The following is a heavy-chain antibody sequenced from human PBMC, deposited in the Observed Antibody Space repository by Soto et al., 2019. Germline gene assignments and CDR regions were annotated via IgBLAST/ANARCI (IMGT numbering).Heavy chain of an antibody. Sequence: VGSLRLSCAGSGFTFSSYAMSWVRQAPGKGLEWVSAISGSGGSTYYADSVKGRFTISRDNSKNTLYLQMNSLRAEDTAVYYCAKWGYCTNGVCYGDYYYYGMDVWGQGTTVTV. CDR2: ISGSGGST. V-gene: IGHV3-23*01. D-gene: IGHD2-8*01. J-gene: IGHJ6*02. CDR3: AKWGYCTNGVCYGDYYYYGMDV. CDR1: GFTFSSYA.